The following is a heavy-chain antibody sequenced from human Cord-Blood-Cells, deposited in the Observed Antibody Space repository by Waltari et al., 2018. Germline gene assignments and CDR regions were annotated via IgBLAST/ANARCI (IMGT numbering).Heavy chain of an antibody. CDR2: ISYYGSNK. J-gene: IGHJ4*02. D-gene: IGHD1-20*01. CDR3: ARGFNWNYFDY. Sequence: QVQLVESGGGVVQPGRSLRLSCAASGFTFSSYAMHWVRQAPGKGLEWVAVISYYGSNKYYADSVKGRFTISRDNSKNTLYLQMNSLRAEDTAVYYCARGFNWNYFDYWGQGTLVTVSS. V-gene: IGHV3-30*04. CDR1: GFTFSSYA.